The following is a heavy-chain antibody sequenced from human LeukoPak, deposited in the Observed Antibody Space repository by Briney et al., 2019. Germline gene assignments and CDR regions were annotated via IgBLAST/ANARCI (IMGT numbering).Heavy chain of an antibody. V-gene: IGHV3-11*01. CDR1: GFTFSDYY. Sequence: GGSLRLSCAASGFTFSDYYMSWIRQATGKGLEWVSYISSSGSTIYYADSVKGRFTISRDNAKNSLYLQMNSLRDEDMALYYCAKGVGAAPNWYFDLWGRGTLVTVSS. D-gene: IGHD6-6*01. CDR3: AKGVGAAPNWYFDL. J-gene: IGHJ2*01. CDR2: ISSSGSTI.